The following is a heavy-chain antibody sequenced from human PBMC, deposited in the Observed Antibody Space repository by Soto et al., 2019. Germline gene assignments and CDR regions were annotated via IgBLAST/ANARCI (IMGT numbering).Heavy chain of an antibody. Sequence: QVQLVQSGAEVKKPGASVKVSCRASGYTFTSYDINWVRQATGQGLEWMGWLNPNTGYTDRAQKFQGRLSMTRNTSINTAYMELSGLRSEDTAVYYCVRLNYYGSGSWLYWGQGTLVTVSS. D-gene: IGHD3-10*01. CDR2: LNPNTGYT. CDR1: GYTFTSYD. J-gene: IGHJ4*02. V-gene: IGHV1-8*01. CDR3: VRLNYYGSGSWLY.